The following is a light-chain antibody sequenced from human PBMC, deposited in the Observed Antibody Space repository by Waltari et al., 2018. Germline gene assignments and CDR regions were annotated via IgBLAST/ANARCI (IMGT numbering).Light chain of an antibody. J-gene: IGKJ2*01. V-gene: IGKV3-20*01. Sequence: ETVLTQSPGTLSLSPGESATLSCRASQSVTRSYLAWYQQRPAQAPKLLIYGASSRATGIPDRFSGSGSETDFTLTISRLEPEDFAVYFCHQYGNSPPTFGQGTKLQVK. CDR2: GAS. CDR1: QSVTRSY. CDR3: HQYGNSPPT.